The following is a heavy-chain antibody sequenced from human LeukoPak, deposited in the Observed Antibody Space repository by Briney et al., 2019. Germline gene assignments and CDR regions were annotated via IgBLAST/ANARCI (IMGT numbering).Heavy chain of an antibody. Sequence: PSETLSLTCAVYGGSFSGYYWSWIRQPPGKGLEWIGEINHSGSTNYNPSLKSRVTISVDTSKIQFSLKLSSVTAADTAVYYCARAIEVGAMTPFDYWGQGTLVTVSS. J-gene: IGHJ4*02. V-gene: IGHV4-34*01. D-gene: IGHD1-26*01. CDR1: GGSFSGYY. CDR2: INHSGST. CDR3: ARAIEVGAMTPFDY.